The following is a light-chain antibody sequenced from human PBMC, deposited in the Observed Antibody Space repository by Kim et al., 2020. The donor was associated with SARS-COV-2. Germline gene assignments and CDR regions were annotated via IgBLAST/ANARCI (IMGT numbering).Light chain of an antibody. CDR2: ANS. CDR3: QSFDSSLSGYV. J-gene: IGLJ1*01. V-gene: IGLV1-40*01. CDR1: ASNIGAGYD. Sequence: QRGTISCTGKASNIGAGYDVNWYKQLPGTAPKLLIYANSNRPTGVPERFSGSKSGTSASLAITGLQAEDEADYYCQSFDSSLSGYVFGTGTKVTVL.